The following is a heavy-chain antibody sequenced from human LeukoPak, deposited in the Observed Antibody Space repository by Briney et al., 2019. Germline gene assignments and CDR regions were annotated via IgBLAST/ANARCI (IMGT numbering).Heavy chain of an antibody. V-gene: IGHV1-69*13. CDR3: ARLYYYGSGSQGFDY. J-gene: IGHJ4*02. Sequence: ASVKVSCKASGGTFSSYAISWVRQAPGQGLEWMGGTIPIFGTANYAQKFQGRITITADESTSTAYMELSSLRSEDTAVYYCARLYYYGSGSQGFDYWGQGTLVTVSS. CDR2: TIPIFGTA. D-gene: IGHD3-10*01. CDR1: GGTFSSYA.